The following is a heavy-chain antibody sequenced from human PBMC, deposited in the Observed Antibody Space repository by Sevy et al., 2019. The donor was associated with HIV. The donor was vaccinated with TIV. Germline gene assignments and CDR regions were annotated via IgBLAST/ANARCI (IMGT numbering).Heavy chain of an antibody. CDR2: IKEDGSEN. D-gene: IGHD2-2*01. V-gene: IGHV3-7*03. Sequence: GGSLRLSCAASGFTFSNYWMSWVRPAPGKGLEWVANIKEDGSENYYVDSVKGRFTISRDNAKNSLYLQMNSLRAEDTAVYYCARVGGCSSTSCFAYWFDPWGQGTLVTVSS. CDR3: ARVGGCSSTSCFAYWFDP. J-gene: IGHJ5*02. CDR1: GFTFSNYW.